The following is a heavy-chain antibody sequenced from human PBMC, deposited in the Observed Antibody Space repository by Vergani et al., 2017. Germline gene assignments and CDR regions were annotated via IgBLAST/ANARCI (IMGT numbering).Heavy chain of an antibody. J-gene: IGHJ6*02. CDR3: AKDGGHIVVVTATNYYYYGMDV. Sequence: QVQLVESGGGVVQPGGSLRLSCAASGFTFSSYGMHWVRQAPGKGLEWVAFIRYDGSNKYYADSVKGRFTISRDNSKNTLYLQMNSLRAEDTAVYYCAKDGGHIVVVTATNYYYYGMDVWGQGTTVTVSS. CDR1: GFTFSSYG. CDR2: IRYDGSNK. V-gene: IGHV3-30*02. D-gene: IGHD2-21*02.